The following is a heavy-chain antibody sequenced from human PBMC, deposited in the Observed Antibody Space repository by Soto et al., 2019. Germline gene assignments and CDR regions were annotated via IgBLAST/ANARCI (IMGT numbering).Heavy chain of an antibody. V-gene: IGHV4-59*08. J-gene: IGHJ5*02. Sequence: SETLSLTCTVSGGSMISYYWSLIRQPPGRGLEWIGFIYYAGSTKYNPSLNSRVTISVDTSKNQFSLTVTSVTAADTAVYYCATQEVGGSYVYTFDPWGQGTLVTVSS. CDR1: GGSMISYY. CDR2: IYYAGST. D-gene: IGHD1-26*01. CDR3: ATQEVGGSYVYTFDP.